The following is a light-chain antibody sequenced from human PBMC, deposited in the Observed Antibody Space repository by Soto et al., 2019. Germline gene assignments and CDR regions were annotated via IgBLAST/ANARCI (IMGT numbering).Light chain of an antibody. J-gene: IGKJ5*01. Sequence: EIELTQSPGTLSLSPGERATLSCRASQSVRSTYLAWYQQKPGQAPRLLIFGASSRASGIPDRFTGSGSGTDFTHTISRLEPEDFAVYYCQQYDSSPRITFGQGTRLEIK. V-gene: IGKV3-20*01. CDR2: GAS. CDR1: QSVRSTY. CDR3: QQYDSSPRIT.